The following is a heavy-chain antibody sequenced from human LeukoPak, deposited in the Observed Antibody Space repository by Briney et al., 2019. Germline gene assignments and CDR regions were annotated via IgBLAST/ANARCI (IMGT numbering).Heavy chain of an antibody. J-gene: IGHJ5*02. CDR2: IYHSGST. V-gene: IGHV4-30-2*01. CDR3: ARVRDIVATRDHWFAP. CDR1: GGSISSGGYS. D-gene: IGHD5-12*01. Sequence: SETLSLTCAVSGGSISSGGYSWSWIRQPPGKGLEWIGNIYHSGSTYYNPSLKSRVTISVDRSKNQLSLKLSSVNAADTAVYYCARVRDIVATRDHWFAPWGQGTLVTVSS.